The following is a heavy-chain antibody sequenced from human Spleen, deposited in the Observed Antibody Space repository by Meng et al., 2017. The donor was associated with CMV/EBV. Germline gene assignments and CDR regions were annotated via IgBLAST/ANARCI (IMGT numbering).Heavy chain of an antibody. CDR1: VFPFSTFG. Sequence: SVFPFSTFGMNWVRQAPGKGLEWVSSISSSSGYIYYAESVKGRFTISSDTAKNSLYLQMNSLRAEDTAVYYCARVGVLGASKHLQNWGQGTLVTVSS. CDR2: ISSSSGYI. V-gene: IGHV3-21*01. CDR3: ARVGVLGASKHLQN. J-gene: IGHJ1*01. D-gene: IGHD1-26*01.